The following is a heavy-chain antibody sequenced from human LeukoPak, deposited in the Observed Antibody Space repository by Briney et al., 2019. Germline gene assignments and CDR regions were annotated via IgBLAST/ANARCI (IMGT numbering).Heavy chain of an antibody. Sequence: PSETLSLTCAVYGGSFSGYYWSWIRQPPGKGLEWIGEINHSGSTNYNPSLKSRVTISVDTSKNQFSLKLSSVTAAGTAVYYCASGSSSLFDYWGQGTLVTVSS. CDR2: INHSGST. D-gene: IGHD6-13*01. CDR1: GGSFSGYY. V-gene: IGHV4-34*01. J-gene: IGHJ4*02. CDR3: ASGSSSLFDY.